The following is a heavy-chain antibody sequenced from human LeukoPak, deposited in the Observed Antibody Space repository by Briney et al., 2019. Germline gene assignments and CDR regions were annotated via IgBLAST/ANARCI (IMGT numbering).Heavy chain of an antibody. D-gene: IGHD3-22*01. CDR2: IHWDDDE. Sequence: SGPTLVKPTQTLTLTCTVSGFSLNTSGLGVGWIRQPPGKALEWLALIHWDDDERYSASLKNRLTIRKDNSKNQVVLVMTNMDPVDTATYYCAHSGMMVVAPFDHWGQGILVTVSS. CDR3: AHSGMMVVAPFDH. J-gene: IGHJ4*02. CDR1: GFSLNTSGLG. V-gene: IGHV2-5*02.